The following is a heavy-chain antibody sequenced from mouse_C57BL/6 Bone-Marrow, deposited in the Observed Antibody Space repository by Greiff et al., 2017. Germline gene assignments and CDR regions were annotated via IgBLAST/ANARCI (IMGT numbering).Heavy chain of an antibody. Sequence: VQLQQSGAELARPGASVKLSCKASGYTFTSYGISWVKQRTGQGLEWIGEIYPRSGTTYYNEKFKGKATLTADKSSSTAYMELRSLTSEDSAVYFCARGGLLWYAMDYWGQGTSVTVSS. D-gene: IGHD2-10*01. CDR3: ARGGLLWYAMDY. J-gene: IGHJ4*01. V-gene: IGHV1-81*01. CDR2: IYPRSGTT. CDR1: GYTFTSYG.